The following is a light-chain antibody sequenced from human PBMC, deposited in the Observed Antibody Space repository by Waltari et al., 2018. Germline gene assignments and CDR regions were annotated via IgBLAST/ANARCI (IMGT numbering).Light chain of an antibody. CDR1: QVVSSNY. V-gene: IGKV3-20*01. CDR3: LQYGNSPRT. J-gene: IGKJ1*01. CDR2: GAS. Sequence: DIALTQSPATLSLSPGERATLSCRASQVVSSNYFAWYQHKPGKPPRLLIYGASTRATGIPDRFSGSGSGTDFTLTISRLEPEDFAVYYCLQYGNSPRTFGLGTKVEIK.